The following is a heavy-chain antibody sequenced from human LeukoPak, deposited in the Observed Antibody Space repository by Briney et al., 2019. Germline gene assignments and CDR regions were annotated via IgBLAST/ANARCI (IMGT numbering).Heavy chain of an antibody. J-gene: IGHJ2*01. D-gene: IGHD6-6*01. CDR2: IYYSGST. CDR3: ARDYSSSRWYFDL. V-gene: IGHV4-59*11. Sequence: SETLSLTCTVSGGSISSHYWSWIRQPPGKGLEWIGYIYYSGSTNYNPSLKSRVTISVDTSKNQFSLKLSSVTAADTAVYYCARDYSSSRWYFDLWGRGSLVTVSS. CDR1: GGSISSHY.